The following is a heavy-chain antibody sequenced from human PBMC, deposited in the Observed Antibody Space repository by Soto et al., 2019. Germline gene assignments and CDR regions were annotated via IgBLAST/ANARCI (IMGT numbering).Heavy chain of an antibody. V-gene: IGHV4-39*01. Sequence: QLHLRESGPGLVKPSETLSLTCTVSGGSITSSSYYWGWIRQPPGKGLEWIGSIYYSGSTYYNPSLNSRVTISVDTSKNQSPLKLSSVPAADTAVYYCATQEVGGSYVYTFDPWGQGTLVTVSS. CDR2: IYYSGST. D-gene: IGHD1-26*01. CDR3: ATQEVGGSYVYTFDP. CDR1: GGSITSSSYY. J-gene: IGHJ5*02.